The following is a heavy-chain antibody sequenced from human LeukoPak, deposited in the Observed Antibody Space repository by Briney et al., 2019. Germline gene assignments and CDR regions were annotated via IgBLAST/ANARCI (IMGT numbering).Heavy chain of an antibody. CDR1: GYTFTGYY. J-gene: IGHJ6*02. CDR3: AREDHIYYYYGMDV. Sequence: ASVKVSCKASGYTFTGYYMHWVRHAPGEGREWMGWINPNSGGTNYAQKFQSRVTMTRDTTISTAYMELSRPRSDDTAVYYSAREDHIYYYYGMDVWGQGTTVTVSS. CDR2: INPNSGGT. V-gene: IGHV1-2*02. D-gene: IGHD2-21*01.